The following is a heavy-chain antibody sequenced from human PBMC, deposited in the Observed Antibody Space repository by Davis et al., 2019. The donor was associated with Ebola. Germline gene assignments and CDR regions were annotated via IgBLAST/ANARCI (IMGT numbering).Heavy chain of an antibody. CDR3: AISIAVAGKEFQH. CDR1: GYSFTTYW. D-gene: IGHD6-19*01. J-gene: IGHJ1*01. V-gene: IGHV5-51*01. CDR2: IYPGDSDT. Sequence: GESLKISCKGSGYSFTTYWIAWVRQTPAKGLEWMGIIYPGDSDTRYSPAFQGQVTISADKSISTAYLQWSSLKASDTAMYYCAISIAVAGKEFQHWGQGTLVTVSS.